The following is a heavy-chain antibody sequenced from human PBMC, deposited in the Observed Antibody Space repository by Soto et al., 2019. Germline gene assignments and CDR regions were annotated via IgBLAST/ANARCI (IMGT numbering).Heavy chain of an antibody. D-gene: IGHD2-15*01. CDR2: ISYEGTNK. V-gene: IGHV3-30-3*01. CDR3: AIRVGYCSGGSCYYHGPYFQH. Sequence: PGRSLRLSCAASGFSLSISPMHWVRQAPGKGPEGVARISYEGTNKLYAASVKGRFTIXRDNSKSTLYLKINSLRAEDTAVYHCAIRVGYCSGGSCYYHGPYFQHCGQGTLVTVSS. CDR1: GFSLSISP. J-gene: IGHJ1*01.